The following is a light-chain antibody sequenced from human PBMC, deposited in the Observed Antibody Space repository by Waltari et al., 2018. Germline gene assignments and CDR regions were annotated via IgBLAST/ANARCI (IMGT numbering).Light chain of an antibody. CDR3: VLYMGGGIL. J-gene: IGLJ3*02. Sequence: QTVVTQEPSFSVSPGGTVTLTCGLRSGSVSTTYYPSRYQQTPGQAPRPLIYSTNTRSSGVPDRFSGSILGNKAALTITGAQADDESDYYCVLYMGGGILFGGGTKLTVL. V-gene: IGLV8-61*01. CDR2: STN. CDR1: SGSVSTTYY.